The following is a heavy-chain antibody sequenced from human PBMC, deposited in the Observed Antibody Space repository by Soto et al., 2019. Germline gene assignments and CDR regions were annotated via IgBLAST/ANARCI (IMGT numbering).Heavy chain of an antibody. J-gene: IGHJ6*02. D-gene: IGHD3-9*01. Sequence: ASVKVSCKASGYTFTGYYMHWVRQAPGQGLEWMGWINPNSGGTNYAQKFQGWVTMTRDTSISTAYMELSRLRSDDTAVYYCAKGFDWLAPIGMAVWGQGTTVTVSS. CDR2: INPNSGGT. V-gene: IGHV1-2*04. CDR3: AKGFDWLAPIGMAV. CDR1: GYTFTGYY.